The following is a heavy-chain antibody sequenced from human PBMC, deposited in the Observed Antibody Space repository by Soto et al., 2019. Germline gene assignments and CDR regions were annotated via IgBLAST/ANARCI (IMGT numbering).Heavy chain of an antibody. D-gene: IGHD2-21*02. Sequence: GGSLRLSCAASGFTFSSYAMHWVRQAPGKGLEWVAVISYDGSNKYYADSVKGRFTISRDNSKNTLYLQMNSLRAEDTAVYYCARDFTCGGDCYFPLYYFDYWGQGTLVTVSS. CDR2: ISYDGSNK. CDR1: GFTFSSYA. V-gene: IGHV3-30-3*01. CDR3: ARDFTCGGDCYFPLYYFDY. J-gene: IGHJ4*02.